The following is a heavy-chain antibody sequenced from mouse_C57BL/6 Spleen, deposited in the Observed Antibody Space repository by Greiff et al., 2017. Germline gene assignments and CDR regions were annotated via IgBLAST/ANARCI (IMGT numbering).Heavy chain of an antibody. Sequence: VKLQQPGAELVRPGTSVKLSCKASGYTFTSYWMHWVKQRPGQGLEWIGVIDPSDSYTNYNQKFKGKATLTVDTSSSTAYMQLSSLTSEDSAVYYCAREITTVVARYFDVWGTGTTVTVSS. V-gene: IGHV1-59*01. CDR2: IDPSDSYT. D-gene: IGHD1-1*01. J-gene: IGHJ1*03. CDR1: GYTFTSYW. CDR3: AREITTVVARYFDV.